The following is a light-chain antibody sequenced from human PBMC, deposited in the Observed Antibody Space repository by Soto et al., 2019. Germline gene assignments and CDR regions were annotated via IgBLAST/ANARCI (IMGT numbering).Light chain of an antibody. Sequence: QSVLTQPPSVSAAPGQKVTISCSGRSSNIGNNYVSWYQQLPGTAPKLLIYDNNKRPSGIPDRFSGSKSGTSATLGITGLQTGDEADYYCGTWDSSLSADVFGTGTKLTVL. J-gene: IGLJ1*01. CDR3: GTWDSSLSADV. V-gene: IGLV1-51*01. CDR2: DNN. CDR1: SSNIGNNY.